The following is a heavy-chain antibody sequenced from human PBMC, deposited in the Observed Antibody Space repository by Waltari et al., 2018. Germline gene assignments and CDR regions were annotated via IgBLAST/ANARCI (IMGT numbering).Heavy chain of an antibody. CDR3: NRLAFNPGWYTDY. J-gene: IGHJ4*02. CDR1: GFTLSDNE. D-gene: IGHD6-19*01. Sequence: EVQLVESGGGLVQPGGSLRLPWVASGFTLSDNEMDCVTQAPGKGLEGVGRSRNKVNGYTSEYASSVKGRFTISRDDSMNSLLLQMNSLKTEDTAVYYCNRLAFNPGWYTDYWGQGALVTVSS. V-gene: IGHV3-72*01. CDR2: SRNKVNGYTS.